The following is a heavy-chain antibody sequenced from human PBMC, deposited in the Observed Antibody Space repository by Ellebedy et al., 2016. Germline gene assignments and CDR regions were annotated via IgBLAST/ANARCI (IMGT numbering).Heavy chain of an antibody. V-gene: IGHV1-3*01. CDR1: GYTFTSYS. Sequence: ASVKVSCKASGYTFTSYSMHWVRQAPGQRLEWMGWINAGNGNTKYSQKFQGRVTITRDTSASTAYMELSSLRSEDTAVYYCAREYSSTSGRVFDYWGQGTLVTVSS. D-gene: IGHD6-6*01. J-gene: IGHJ4*02. CDR3: AREYSSTSGRVFDY. CDR2: INAGNGNT.